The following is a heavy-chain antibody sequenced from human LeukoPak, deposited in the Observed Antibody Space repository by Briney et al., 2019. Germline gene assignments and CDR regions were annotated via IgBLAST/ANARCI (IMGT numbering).Heavy chain of an antibody. V-gene: IGHV4-59*11. CDR2: IYYSGNT. CDR3: ARGSGWYYY. D-gene: IGHD6-19*01. Sequence: SGTLSLTCTVSGGSISSHYWSWVRQPPGKGLEWIGYIYYSGNTNYNPSLKSRVTISVDTSKNQFSLNLTSVTAADTAVYYCARGSGWYYYWGQETLVTVSS. J-gene: IGHJ4*02. CDR1: GGSISSHY.